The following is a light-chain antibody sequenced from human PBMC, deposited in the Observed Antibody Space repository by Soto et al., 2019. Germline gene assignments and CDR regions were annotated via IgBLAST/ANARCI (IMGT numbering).Light chain of an antibody. CDR1: QSLLHSNGYNY. V-gene: IGKV2-28*01. Sequence: DIVMTQSPLSLPVTPGEPASISCRSSQSLLHSNGYNYLDWYVQKPGQSPQLLIYLGSNRASGVPDRFSGSGSGTDFTLKISRVEADDVGVYYCMQALQTPRDTFGQGTKLEIK. CDR3: MQALQTPRDT. CDR2: LGS. J-gene: IGKJ2*01.